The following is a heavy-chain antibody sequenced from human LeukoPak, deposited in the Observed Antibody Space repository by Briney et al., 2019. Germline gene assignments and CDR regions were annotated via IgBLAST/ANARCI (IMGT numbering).Heavy chain of an antibody. J-gene: IGHJ5*02. CDR2: ISSSSSYI. D-gene: IGHD1-26*01. Sequence: PGGSLRLSCAASGFTFSSYSMNWVRQAPGKGLEWVSSISSSSSYIYYADSVKGRFTNSRDNAKNSLYLQMNSLRAEDTAVYYCARDSFGGSYPNWFDPWGQGTLVTVSS. CDR3: ARDSFGGSYPNWFDP. V-gene: IGHV3-21*01. CDR1: GFTFSSYS.